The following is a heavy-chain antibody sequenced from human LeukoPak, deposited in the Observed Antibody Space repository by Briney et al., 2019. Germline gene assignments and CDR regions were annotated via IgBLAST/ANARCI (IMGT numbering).Heavy chain of an antibody. J-gene: IGHJ4*02. D-gene: IGHD3-22*01. Sequence: SETLSLTCTVSGGSISSSSYYWGWIRQPPGKGLEWIGSIYYSGSTYYNPSLKSRVTISVDTSKNQFSLKLSSVTAADTAVYYCARGLVVGSSGDDYWGQGTLVTVSS. CDR2: IYYSGST. CDR3: ARGLVVGSSGDDY. CDR1: GGSISSSSYY. V-gene: IGHV4-39*07.